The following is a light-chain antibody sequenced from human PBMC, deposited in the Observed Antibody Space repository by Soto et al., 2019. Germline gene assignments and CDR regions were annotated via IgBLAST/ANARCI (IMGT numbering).Light chain of an antibody. J-gene: IGKJ2*01. CDR3: QQYFTTPYT. CDR2: WAS. Sequence: DIVMTQSPDSLPVSLGERATINCKASQSVFFSRNHENYLAWYQQTPGQPPKLLIYWASTRASRVPDRFTGSGSGTDFPLTISSLQAEDVAGYFCQQYFTTPYTVGQGTKLEI. CDR1: QSVFFSRNHENY. V-gene: IGKV4-1*01.